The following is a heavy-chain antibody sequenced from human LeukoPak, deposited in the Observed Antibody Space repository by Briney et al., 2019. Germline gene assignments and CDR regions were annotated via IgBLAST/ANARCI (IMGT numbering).Heavy chain of an antibody. Sequence: PSETLSLTCAVYGGSFSGYYWSWIRQPPGKGLEWIGEINHSGSTNYNPSLKSRVTISVDTSKNQFSLKLSSVTAADTAVYYCARGRKYPNYYDSSGYYPHWGQGNLVTVSS. J-gene: IGHJ4*02. CDR1: GGSFSGYY. V-gene: IGHV4-34*01. CDR3: ARGRKYPNYYDSSGYYPH. CDR2: INHSGST. D-gene: IGHD3-22*01.